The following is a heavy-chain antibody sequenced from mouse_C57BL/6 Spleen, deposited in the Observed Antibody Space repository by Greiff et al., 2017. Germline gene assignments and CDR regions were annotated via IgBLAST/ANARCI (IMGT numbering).Heavy chain of an antibody. CDR3: ARGGAYYGSSYLWYFDV. CDR1: GYTFPSYW. J-gene: IGHJ1*03. CDR2: IDPNRGGT. Sequence: QVQLQQPGAELVKPGASVKLSCKASGYTFPSYWMHWVKQRPGRGLGWIGRIDPNRGGTKYNGKFKSKATLTVDNPASTAYMQLSSLTSEDSAVYYCARGGAYYGSSYLWYFDVWGTGTTVTVSS. V-gene: IGHV1-72*01. D-gene: IGHD1-1*01.